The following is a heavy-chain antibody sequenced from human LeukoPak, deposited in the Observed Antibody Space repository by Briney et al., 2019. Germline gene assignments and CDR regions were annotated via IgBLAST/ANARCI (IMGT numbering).Heavy chain of an antibody. CDR2: ISSSGSTI. V-gene: IGHV3-11*04. D-gene: IGHD1-26*01. Sequence: NPGGSLRLSCAASGFTFSDYYMSWIRQAPGKGLEWVSYISSSGSTIYYADSVKGRFTIPRDNAKNSLYLQMNSLRAEDTAVYYCARGFTEWELHHPWYFDLWGRGTLVTVSS. J-gene: IGHJ2*01. CDR1: GFTFSDYY. CDR3: ARGFTEWELHHPWYFDL.